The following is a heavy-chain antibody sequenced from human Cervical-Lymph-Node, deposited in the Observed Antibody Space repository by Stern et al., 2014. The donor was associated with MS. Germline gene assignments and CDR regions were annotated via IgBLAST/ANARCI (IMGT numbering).Heavy chain of an antibody. CDR3: ALSSETSDRWYSLGYDL. CDR2: IFPVCGTP. D-gene: IGHD6-13*01. J-gene: IGHJ5*02. CDR1: GGTFSKFP. Sequence: QDQLVQSGAEVKKPGSSVKVSCKASGGTFSKFPSSWVRQAPGQGLEWIGGIFPVCGTPAYAQEFRGRVTITAVVATSTVYMELSSLRSDDTAVYYCALSSETSDRWYSLGYDLWGQGTLVTVSS. V-gene: IGHV1-69*12.